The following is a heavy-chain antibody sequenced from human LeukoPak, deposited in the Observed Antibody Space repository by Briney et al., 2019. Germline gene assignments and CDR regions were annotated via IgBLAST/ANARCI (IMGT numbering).Heavy chain of an antibody. CDR2: ISGSGGST. D-gene: IGHD3-22*01. Sequence: GGSLRLSCAASGFTFSSYAMSWVRQAPGKGLEWVSAISGSGGSTYYADSVKGRFTISRDNSKNTLYLPMNSLRAEDTAVYYCAKSEDSSGYYQLFFDYWGQGTLVTVSS. J-gene: IGHJ4*02. V-gene: IGHV3-23*01. CDR1: GFTFSSYA. CDR3: AKSEDSSGYYQLFFDY.